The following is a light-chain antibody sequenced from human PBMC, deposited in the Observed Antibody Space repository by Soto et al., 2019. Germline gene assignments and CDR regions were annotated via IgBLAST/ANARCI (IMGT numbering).Light chain of an antibody. Sequence: EIVMTQSPATLSVSPGERVTLSCRASQSVSSNLAWYQQKPGQAPRLLIYGASARATGIPARFSGSGSGTEFTLTISSLQSEDFAVYYCQQCGSSPWTFGQGTKVEIK. J-gene: IGKJ1*01. CDR3: QQCGSSPWT. CDR2: GAS. CDR1: QSVSSN. V-gene: IGKV3-15*01.